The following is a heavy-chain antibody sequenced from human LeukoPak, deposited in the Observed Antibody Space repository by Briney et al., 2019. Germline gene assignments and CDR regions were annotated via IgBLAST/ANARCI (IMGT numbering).Heavy chain of an antibody. CDR1: GGTFSSYA. CDR2: IIPIFGTA. V-gene: IGHV1-69*06. Sequence: SVKVSCKASGGTFSSYAISWVRQALGQGLEWMGGIIPIFGTANYAQKFQGRVTITADKSTSTAYMELSSLRSEDTAVYYCAREVRAPRRWNDGAGTDVWGKGTTVTVSS. D-gene: IGHD1-1*01. CDR3: AREVRAPRRWNDGAGTDV. J-gene: IGHJ6*04.